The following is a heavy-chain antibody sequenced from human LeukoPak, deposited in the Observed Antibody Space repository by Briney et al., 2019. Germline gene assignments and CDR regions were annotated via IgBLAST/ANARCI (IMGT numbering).Heavy chain of an antibody. CDR3: AKRMEYDITADAFDI. D-gene: IGHD3-9*01. J-gene: IGHJ3*02. Sequence: PGGSLRLSCAASGFTFSSYAMHWVRQAPGKGLEWVSAISGSGGSTYYADSVKGRFTISRDNSKNTLYLQMNSLRAEDTAVYYCAKRMEYDITADAFDIWGQGTMVTVSS. V-gene: IGHV3-23*01. CDR2: ISGSGGST. CDR1: GFTFSSYA.